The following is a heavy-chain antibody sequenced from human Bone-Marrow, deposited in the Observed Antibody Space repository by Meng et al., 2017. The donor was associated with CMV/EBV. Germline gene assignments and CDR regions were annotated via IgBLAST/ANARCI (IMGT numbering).Heavy chain of an antibody. CDR3: AREGHTSFRFKYYYYYGMDV. V-gene: IGHV3-7*01. D-gene: IGHD2-2*01. CDR2: IKQDGSEK. Sequence: GESLKISCAASGFTFSSYWMSWVRQAPGKGLEWVANIKQDGSEKYYVDSVKGRFTISRDNAKNSLYLQMNSLRAEDTAVYYCAREGHTSFRFKYYYYYGMDVCGQGPTVAFSS. J-gene: IGHJ6*02. CDR1: GFTFSSYW.